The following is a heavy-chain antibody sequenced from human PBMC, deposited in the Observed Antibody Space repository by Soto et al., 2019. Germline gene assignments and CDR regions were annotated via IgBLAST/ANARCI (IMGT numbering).Heavy chain of an antibody. V-gene: IGHV4-59*01. CDR3: ARVAANYWYFDL. D-gene: IGHD2-15*01. CDR2: IYYSGST. J-gene: IGHJ2*01. CDR1: GGSISSYY. Sequence: QVQLQESGPGLVKPSETLSLTCTVSGGSISSYYWSWIRQPPGKGLEWIGYIYYSGSTNYNPSLKGRXXLXVXXSKNQFSLKLSSVTAADTAVYYCARVAANYWYFDLWGRGTLVTVSS.